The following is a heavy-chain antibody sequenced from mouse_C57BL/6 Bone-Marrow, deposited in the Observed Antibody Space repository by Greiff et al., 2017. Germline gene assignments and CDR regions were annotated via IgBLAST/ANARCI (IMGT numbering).Heavy chain of an antibody. D-gene: IGHD1-1*01. CDR2: ISDGGSYT. CDR3: ARDYYGSEDAMDY. Sequence: EVQRVESGGGLVKPGGSLKLSCAASGFTFSSYAMSWARQTPEKRLEWVATISDGGSYTYYPDNVKGRFTISRDNAKNNLYLQMSHLKSEDTAMYYCARDYYGSEDAMDYWGQGTSVTVSS. V-gene: IGHV5-4*01. J-gene: IGHJ4*01. CDR1: GFTFSSYA.